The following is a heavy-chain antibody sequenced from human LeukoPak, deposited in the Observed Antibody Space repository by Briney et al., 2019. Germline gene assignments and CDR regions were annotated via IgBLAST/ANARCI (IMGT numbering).Heavy chain of an antibody. J-gene: IGHJ4*02. V-gene: IGHV3-20*04. CDR3: TRDETGIDY. Sequence: VGSLRLSCAASGFIFDDFGMTWIRQAPGKGLEWVSSINWKGDITPCADSVKGRFTISRDNAKNALYLQMNSLRPEDTALYFCTRDETGIDYWGQGTLVTVSS. CDR2: INWKGDIT. D-gene: IGHD1-1*01. CDR1: GFIFDDFG.